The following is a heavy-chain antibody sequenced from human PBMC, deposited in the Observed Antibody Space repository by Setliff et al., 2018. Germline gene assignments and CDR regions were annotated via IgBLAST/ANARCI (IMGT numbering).Heavy chain of an antibody. V-gene: IGHV4-61*02. CDR1: GGSISSGGYY. J-gene: IGHJ4*02. CDR2: IYTSGST. CDR3: ARGPVMIVATGYFDY. Sequence: SETLSLTCTVSGGSISSGGYYWSWIRQPAGKGLEWIGRIYTSGSTNYNPSLKSRVTISVDTSKDQFSLKLSSVTAADTAVYYCARGPVMIVATGYFDYWGQGTLVTVSS. D-gene: IGHD3-22*01.